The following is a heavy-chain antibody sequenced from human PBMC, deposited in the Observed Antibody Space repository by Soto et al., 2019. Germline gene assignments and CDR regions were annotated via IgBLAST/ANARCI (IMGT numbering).Heavy chain of an antibody. CDR3: ARDASHDFWSGYSGIDY. Sequence: SETLSLTCTVSGGSISSGDYYWSWIRQPPGKGLEWIGYIYYSGSTYYNPSLKSRVTISVDTSKNQFSLKLSSVTAADTAVYYCARDASHDFWSGYSGIDYWGQGTLVTVSS. D-gene: IGHD3-3*01. J-gene: IGHJ4*02. CDR2: IYYSGST. V-gene: IGHV4-30-4*01. CDR1: GGSISSGDYY.